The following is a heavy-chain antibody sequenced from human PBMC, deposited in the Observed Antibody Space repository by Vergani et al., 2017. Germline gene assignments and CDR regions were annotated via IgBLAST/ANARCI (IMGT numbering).Heavy chain of an antibody. CDR2: IRYDGSNK. Sequence: QVQLVESGGGVVQPGGSLRLSCAASGFTLSSYGMHWVRQAPGKGLEWVAFIRYDGSNKYYADSVKGRFTISRDNSKNTLYLQMKSLRAEDTAVYYCAKEHYDYVWGSYRSPPGDYWGQGTLVTVSS. CDR1: GFTLSSYG. CDR3: AKEHYDYVWGSYRSPPGDY. D-gene: IGHD3-16*02. V-gene: IGHV3-30*02. J-gene: IGHJ4*02.